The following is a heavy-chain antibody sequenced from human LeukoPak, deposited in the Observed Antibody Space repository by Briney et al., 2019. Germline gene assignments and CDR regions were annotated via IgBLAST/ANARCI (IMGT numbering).Heavy chain of an antibody. J-gene: IGHJ3*02. CDR1: GFTFSSYD. Sequence: GGSLRLSCAASGFTFSSYDMHWVRQGTGKGLEWVSAIGTAGDTYYPGSVKGRSTTSRENAKNSLYLQMNSLRVGDTAVYYCARGRGWGTFDIWGQGTMVTVSS. CDR2: IGTAGDT. D-gene: IGHD3-10*01. CDR3: ARGRGWGTFDI. V-gene: IGHV3-13*04.